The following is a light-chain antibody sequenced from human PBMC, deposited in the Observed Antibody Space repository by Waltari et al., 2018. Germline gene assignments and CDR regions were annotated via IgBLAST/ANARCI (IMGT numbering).Light chain of an antibody. V-gene: IGKV1-5*03. CDR2: KAS. J-gene: IGKJ4*01. CDR1: QSISSL. Sequence: DIQMTQSPSTLSASVGDSVSITCRASQSISSLLAWYQQKPGKAPKVLIYKASYLERGVPPRLSRSESGTEFTLTITSLQADHLATYYCQQYLSYPLTFGGGTKVEIK. CDR3: QQYLSYPLT.